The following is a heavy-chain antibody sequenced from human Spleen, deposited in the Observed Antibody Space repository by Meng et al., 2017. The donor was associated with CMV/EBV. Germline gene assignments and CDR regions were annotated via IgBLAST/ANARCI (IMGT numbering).Heavy chain of an antibody. V-gene: IGHV3-30-3*02. D-gene: IGHD3-3*01. J-gene: IGHJ6*02. CDR1: GFTFSNYA. CDR2: ISYDGSTK. CDR3: AKSHVGVFGVVIIGIGSYYYGMDV. Sequence: SCAASGFTFSNYAVHWVRQAPGKGLEWVAVISYDGSTKYYADSVKGRFTISRDNSKNTLYLQMNSLRAEDTAVYYCAKSHVGVFGVVIIGIGSYYYGMDVWGQGTTVTVSS.